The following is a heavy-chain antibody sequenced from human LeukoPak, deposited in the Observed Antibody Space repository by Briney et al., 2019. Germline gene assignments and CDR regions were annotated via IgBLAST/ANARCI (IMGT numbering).Heavy chain of an antibody. Sequence: GGSLRLSCAASGFTFSNYDMHWVRQTTGKGLEGVSAIGTAGDTNYLGSVKGRFTISRENAKNSLYLQMNSLRAGDTAVYYCSRSEVYWGHFDYWGQGTLVTVSS. D-gene: IGHD2-8*01. CDR1: GFTFSNYD. V-gene: IGHV3-13*01. J-gene: IGHJ4*02. CDR2: IGTAGDT. CDR3: SRSEVYWGHFDY.